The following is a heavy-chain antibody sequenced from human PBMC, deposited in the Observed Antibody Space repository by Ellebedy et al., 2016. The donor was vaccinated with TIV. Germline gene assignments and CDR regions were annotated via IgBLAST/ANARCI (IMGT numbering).Heavy chain of an antibody. CDR2: IYYTGST. CDR3: ARPVRQGSGWYFFDY. Sequence: MPSETLSLTCSVSGGSMGSYYWSWIRQPPGKDLEWIGYIYYTGSTNYNPSLGSRVTMSIDTSKNQFSLKLTTVTAADTAIYSCARPVRQGSGWYFFDYWGQGALVTVSS. V-gene: IGHV4-59*08. J-gene: IGHJ4*02. CDR1: GGSMGSYY. D-gene: IGHD6-19*01.